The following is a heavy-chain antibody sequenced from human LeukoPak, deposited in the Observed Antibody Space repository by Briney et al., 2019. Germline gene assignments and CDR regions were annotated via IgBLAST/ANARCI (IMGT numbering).Heavy chain of an antibody. CDR2: IYYSGST. V-gene: IGHV4-31*03. CDR3: ARDIVVAVAAPDAFDI. CDR1: GGSISSGGYY. D-gene: IGHD6-19*01. Sequence: SETLSLTCTVSGGSISSGGYYWSWIRQHPGKGLEWIGYIYYSGSTYYNPSLKSRVTISVDTSKNQFSLKLSSVTAADTAVYYCARDIVVAVAAPDAFDIWGQGTMVTVSS. J-gene: IGHJ3*02.